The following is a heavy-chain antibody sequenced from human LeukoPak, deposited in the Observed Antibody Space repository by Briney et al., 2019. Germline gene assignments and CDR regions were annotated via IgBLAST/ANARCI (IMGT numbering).Heavy chain of an antibody. J-gene: IGHJ6*03. CDR3: ARDEPLYYYYMDV. D-gene: IGHD1-14*01. V-gene: IGHV4-39*07. Sequence: SETLSLTCTVSGGSISSSSYYWGWIRQPPGKGLEWIGSIYYSGSTYYNPSLKSRVTISVDTSKNQFSPKLSSVTAADTAVYYCARDEPLYYYYMDVWGKGTTVTVSS. CDR1: GGSISSSSYY. CDR2: IYYSGST.